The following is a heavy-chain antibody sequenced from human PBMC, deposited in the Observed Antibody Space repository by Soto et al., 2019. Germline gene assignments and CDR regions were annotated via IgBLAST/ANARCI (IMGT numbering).Heavy chain of an antibody. CDR1: GFIFSGSA. CDR3: IRGGSPYYYDY. J-gene: IGHJ4*02. CDR2: ILSKAGNYAP. Sequence: EVQLVESGGGLVQPGGSLKLSCAASGFIFSGSAVHWVRQASGKGLEWVGRILSKAGNYAPAYPASRKGRFTISRDDSENTAFPQMISLKTEVTAVYYCIRGGSPYYYDYCGQGTLVAVSS. V-gene: IGHV3-73*01.